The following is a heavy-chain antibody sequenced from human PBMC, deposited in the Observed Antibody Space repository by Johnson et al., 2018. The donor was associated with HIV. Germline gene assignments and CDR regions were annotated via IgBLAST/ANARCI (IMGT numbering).Heavy chain of an antibody. D-gene: IGHD3-3*01. J-gene: IGHJ3*02. V-gene: IGHV3-53*01. Sequence: VQLVESGGGLIQPGGSLRLSCAASGFTVSSNYMSWVRQAPGKGLEWVSVIYSGGRPYYADSVKGRFTISRDNSKNTLSLQMNSLRAEDTAVYYCARLGVVLFDDAFDIWGQGTMVTVSS. CDR3: ARLGVVLFDDAFDI. CDR2: IYSGGRP. CDR1: GFTVSSNY.